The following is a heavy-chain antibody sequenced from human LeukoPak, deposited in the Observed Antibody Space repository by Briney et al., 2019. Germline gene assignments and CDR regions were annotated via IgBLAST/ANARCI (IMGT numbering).Heavy chain of an antibody. V-gene: IGHV4-59*01. CDR1: GGSISSYY. D-gene: IGHD3-9*01. Sequence: SETLSLTYTVSGGSISSYYWSWIRQPPGKGLEWIGYIYYSGSTNYNPALKSRVTISVDTSKNQFSLKLSSVTAADTAVYYCARVKKRYDILTGPFDYWGQGTLVTVSS. CDR2: IYYSGST. CDR3: ARVKKRYDILTGPFDY. J-gene: IGHJ4*02.